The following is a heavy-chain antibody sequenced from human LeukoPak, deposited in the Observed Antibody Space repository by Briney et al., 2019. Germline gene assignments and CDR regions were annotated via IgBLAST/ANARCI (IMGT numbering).Heavy chain of an antibody. V-gene: IGHV3-7*01. Sequence: GGSLRLSCAASGFTFSSYDMHWVRQAPGKGLEWVANIKQDGSEKYYVDSVKGRFTISRDNAKNSLYLQMNSLRAEDTAVYYCARDARMTMHPAGAYYYMDVWGKGTTVTVSS. J-gene: IGHJ6*03. CDR1: GFTFSSYD. CDR3: ARDARMTMHPAGAYYYMDV. CDR2: IKQDGSEK. D-gene: IGHD3-10*01.